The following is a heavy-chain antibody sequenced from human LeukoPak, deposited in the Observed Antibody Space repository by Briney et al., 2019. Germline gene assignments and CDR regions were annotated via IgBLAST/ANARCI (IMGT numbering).Heavy chain of an antibody. J-gene: IGHJ3*02. CDR1: GGTFSSYA. Sequence: GASVKVSCKASGGTFSSYAISWVRQAPGQGLEWMGRIIPILGIANYAQKFQGRVTITADKSTSTAYMELSSLRSEDTAVYYCARDRFGAYCGGDCQDAFDIWGQGTMVTVSS. V-gene: IGHV1-69*04. CDR2: IIPILGIA. CDR3: ARDRFGAYCGGDCQDAFDI. D-gene: IGHD2-21*01.